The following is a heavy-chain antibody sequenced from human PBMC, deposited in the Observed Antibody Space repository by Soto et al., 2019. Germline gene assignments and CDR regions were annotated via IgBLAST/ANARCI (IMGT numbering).Heavy chain of an antibody. Sequence: PSETLSLTCTVSGGSISIGGYYWRCVRQHPGKGLEWIGYIYYSGSTYYNPSLKSRVTISVDTSKNQFSLKLSSVTAADTAVYYCARVAPFTTVTFDYWGQGTLVTVSS. CDR3: ARVAPFTTVTFDY. CDR2: IYYSGST. J-gene: IGHJ4*02. CDR1: GGSISIGGYY. V-gene: IGHV4-31*03. D-gene: IGHD4-4*01.